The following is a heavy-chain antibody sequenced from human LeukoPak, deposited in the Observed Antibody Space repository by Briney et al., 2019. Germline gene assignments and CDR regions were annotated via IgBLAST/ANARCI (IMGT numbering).Heavy chain of an antibody. J-gene: IGHJ1*01. CDR3: ASGYSSGWYTRGSEYFQH. Sequence: PGGSLRLSCAASGFTFSSYWMSWVRQAPGKGLEWVANIKQDGSEKYYVDSVKGRFTISRDNARNSLYLQMNSLRAEDTAVYYCASGYSSGWYTRGSEYFQHWGQGTLVTVSS. CDR2: IKQDGSEK. CDR1: GFTFSSYW. V-gene: IGHV3-7*01. D-gene: IGHD6-19*01.